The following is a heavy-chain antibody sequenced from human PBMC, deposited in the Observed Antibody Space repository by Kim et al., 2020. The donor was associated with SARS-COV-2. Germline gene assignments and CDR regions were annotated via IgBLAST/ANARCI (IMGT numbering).Heavy chain of an antibody. CDR2: IDPSDSYT. Sequence: GESLKISCKGSGYSFTSYWISWVRQMPGKGLEWMGRIDPSDSYTNYSPSFQGHVTISADKSISTAYLQWSSLKASDTAMYYRASRPITIFGGNYGMDVWGQGTTVTVSS. V-gene: IGHV5-10-1*01. CDR1: GYSFTSYW. CDR3: ASRPITIFGGNYGMDV. J-gene: IGHJ6*02. D-gene: IGHD3-3*01.